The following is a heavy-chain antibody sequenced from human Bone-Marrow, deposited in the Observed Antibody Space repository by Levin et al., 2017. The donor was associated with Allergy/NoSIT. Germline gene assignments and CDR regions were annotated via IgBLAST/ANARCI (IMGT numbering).Heavy chain of an antibody. Sequence: LSQTLSLTCTVSGGSISNYYWNWIRQPPGKGLEWIGYIYYTGSANYNPSLKSRVTISVDTSKNQFSLKLSSVTAADTAVYYCARGRDGYTQSDYWGQGTLVAVSS. V-gene: IGHV4-59*01. CDR1: GGSISNYY. D-gene: IGHD5-24*01. CDR3: ARGRDGYTQSDY. CDR2: IYYTGSA. J-gene: IGHJ4*02.